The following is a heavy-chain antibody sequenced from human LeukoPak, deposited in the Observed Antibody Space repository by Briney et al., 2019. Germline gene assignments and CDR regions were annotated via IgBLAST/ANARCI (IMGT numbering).Heavy chain of an antibody. Sequence: PGGSLRLSCAASGFTFSNTWMSWVRQAPGKGLEWVGRIKSKADGGTTDYAAPVEGRFIISRDDSENTLYLQMNSLRTEDTAMYYCTTDVDTAMVTSYWVDWGQGTLVTVSS. CDR3: TTDVDTAMVTSYWVD. CDR1: GFTFSNTW. V-gene: IGHV3-15*01. J-gene: IGHJ4*02. CDR2: IKSKADGGTT. D-gene: IGHD5-18*01.